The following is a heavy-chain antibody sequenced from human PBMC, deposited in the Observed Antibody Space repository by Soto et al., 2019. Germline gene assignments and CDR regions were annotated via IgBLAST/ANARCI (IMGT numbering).Heavy chain of an antibody. CDR1: GGSFTSNNW. V-gene: IGHV4-4*02. D-gene: IGHD1-7*01. CDR2: IYRTGST. CDR3: ASRDPGTSVDY. J-gene: IGHJ4*02. Sequence: QVQLQESGPGLVKPSGTLSLTCAVSGGSFTSNNWWTWVRQPPGQGLEWIGEIYRTGSTNYNPSLKSRVTISLDKSENQYSVKVTSLTAADTAVYSCASRDPGTSVDYWGQGTLVTVSS.